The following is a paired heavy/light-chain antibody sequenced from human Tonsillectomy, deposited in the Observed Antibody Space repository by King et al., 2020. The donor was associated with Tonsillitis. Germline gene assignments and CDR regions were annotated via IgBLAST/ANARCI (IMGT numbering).Light chain of an antibody. J-gene: IGKJ1*01. Sequence: EIVLTQSPGTLSLSPGERATLSCRASQSVSSSYLAWFQQKPGQAPRLLIYGASNRATGIPDRFSGSGSGTDFTLAISRLEPEDFAVYYCQQCGGSPWTFGQGTKVEV. V-gene: IGKV3-20*01. CDR2: GAS. CDR1: QSVSSSY. CDR3: QQCGGSPWT.
Heavy chain of an antibody. V-gene: IGHV4-61*03. CDR1: GGSVSSGSYF. D-gene: IGHD2-21*01. CDR2: IYYTGNT. J-gene: IGHJ4*02. Sequence: QVQLQESGPGLVKPSETLSLSCSVSGGSVSSGSYFWTWIRQPPGKKLEWIGNIYYTGNTDYNPSLRSRVTMSLDTSKTHFSLKLSSVTAADTAVYFCARDSAVIPRMLAYWGQGVLVTVSS. CDR3: ARDSAVIPRMLAY.